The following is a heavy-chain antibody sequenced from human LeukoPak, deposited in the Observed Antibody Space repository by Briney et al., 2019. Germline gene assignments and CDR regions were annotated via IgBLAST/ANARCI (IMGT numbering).Heavy chain of an antibody. D-gene: IGHD1-14*01. CDR2: IRYDGSNK. Sequence: GGSLRLSCAASGFTFSSYGMHWVRQAPGKGLEWVAFIRYDGSNKYYADSVKGRFTISRDNSKNTLYLQMNSLRAEDTAVYYCAKDLRGPPHPQLDYWGQGTLVTVSS. CDR1: GFTFSSYG. J-gene: IGHJ4*02. V-gene: IGHV3-30*02. CDR3: AKDLRGPPHPQLDY.